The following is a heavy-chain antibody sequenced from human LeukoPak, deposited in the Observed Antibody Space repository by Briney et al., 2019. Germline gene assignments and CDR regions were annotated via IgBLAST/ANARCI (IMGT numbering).Heavy chain of an antibody. V-gene: IGHV1-69*13. CDR2: IIPIFGTA. Sequence: ASVKVSCKASGGTFSSYAISWVRQAPGQGLEWMGGIIPIFGTANYAQKFQGRVTITADESTSTAYMELSSLRSEDTAVYYCATTYYYDSSAHSGAFDIWGQGTMVTVSS. CDR1: GGTFSSYA. D-gene: IGHD3-22*01. J-gene: IGHJ3*02. CDR3: ATTYYYDSSAHSGAFDI.